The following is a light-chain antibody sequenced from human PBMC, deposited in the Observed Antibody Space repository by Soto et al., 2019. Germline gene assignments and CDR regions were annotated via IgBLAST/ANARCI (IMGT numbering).Light chain of an antibody. CDR3: QQYGSSPET. Sequence: ILMTQSPATLSVSPGERATLSCRASQSVSSNLAWYQQKPGQAPRLLIYGASTRATGIPARFSGSGSGTEFTLTISSLQSEDFEVYYCQQYGSSPETFGQGTKVDIK. J-gene: IGKJ1*01. CDR2: GAS. V-gene: IGKV3-15*01. CDR1: QSVSSN.